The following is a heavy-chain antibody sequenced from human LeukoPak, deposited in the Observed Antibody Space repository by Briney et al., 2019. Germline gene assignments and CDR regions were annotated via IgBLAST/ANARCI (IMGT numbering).Heavy chain of an antibody. CDR2: ISGSGGGT. V-gene: IGHV3-23*01. J-gene: IGHJ4*02. CDR1: GFTFNNYN. Sequence: GGSLRLSCAASGFTFNNYNMNWARQAPGKGLEWVSGISGSGGGTYYADSVKGRFNISRDISKNTLYLQMNSLRAEDTAIYYCAKDGKTRNWNYFQAKPVYWGQGTLVTVSS. D-gene: IGHD1-7*01. CDR3: AKDGKTRNWNYFQAKPVY.